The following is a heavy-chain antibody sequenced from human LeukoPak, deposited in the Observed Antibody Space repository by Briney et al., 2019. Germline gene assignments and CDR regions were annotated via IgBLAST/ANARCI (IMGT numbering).Heavy chain of an antibody. CDR1: GFTFSSYA. Sequence: GGSLRLSCAASGFTFSSYAMSWVRQAPGKGLEWVSAITGSGGSTYYADSVKGRFTISRDNPKNTLYLQMNSLRAEDTAVYYCAKDQGFSGSYLGYWGQGTLVTVSS. J-gene: IGHJ4*02. V-gene: IGHV3-23*01. CDR2: ITGSGGST. D-gene: IGHD1-26*01. CDR3: AKDQGFSGSYLGY.